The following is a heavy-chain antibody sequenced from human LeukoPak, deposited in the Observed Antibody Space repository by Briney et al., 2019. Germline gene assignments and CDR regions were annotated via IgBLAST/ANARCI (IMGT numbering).Heavy chain of an antibody. V-gene: IGHV3-30*02. Sequence: PGGSLRLSCAASGFTFSAYGMHWVRQAPGKGLEWVAFIHYDGNNKYYADSVKGRFTISRDNSKNTLYLQMSSLRAEDTALYYCAETWEHKFGFDDWGQGTLVTVSS. CDR2: IHYDGNNK. J-gene: IGHJ4*02. CDR3: AETWEHKFGFDD. D-gene: IGHD1-26*01. CDR1: GFTFSAYG.